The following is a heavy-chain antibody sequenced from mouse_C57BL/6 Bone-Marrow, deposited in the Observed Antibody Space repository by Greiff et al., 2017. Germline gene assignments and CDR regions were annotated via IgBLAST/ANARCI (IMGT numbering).Heavy chain of an antibody. D-gene: IGHD1-1*01. CDR3: ARDPNLL. Sequence: EVQLVESGPGLVKPSQSLSLTCSVTGYSITSGYYWNWIRQFPGNKLEWMGYISYDGSNNYNPSLKNRISITRDTSKNQFFLKLNSVTTEDTATYYCARDPNLLWGQGTTLTVSS. V-gene: IGHV3-6*01. J-gene: IGHJ2*01. CDR2: ISYDGSN. CDR1: GYSITSGYY.